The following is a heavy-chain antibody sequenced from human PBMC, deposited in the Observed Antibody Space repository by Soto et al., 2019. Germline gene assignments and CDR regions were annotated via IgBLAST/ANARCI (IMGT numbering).Heavy chain of an antibody. CDR3: AREGYTFGPGAVRGAFDI. CDR1: GGTFGSNA. CDR2: IIPIFGTT. J-gene: IGHJ3*02. D-gene: IGHD1-1*01. Sequence: QVQLVQSETEVRKPGSSVKVSCRASGGTFGSNAISWVRQAPGQGLEWMGNIIPIFGTTKNAQNFQGRVTITADESTNPAYMELSSLRSEDTAIDYCAREGYTFGPGAVRGAFDIWGQGTMVTVSS. V-gene: IGHV1-69*15.